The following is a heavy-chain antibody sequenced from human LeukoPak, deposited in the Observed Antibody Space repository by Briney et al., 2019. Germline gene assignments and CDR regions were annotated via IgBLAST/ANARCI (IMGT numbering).Heavy chain of an antibody. J-gene: IGHJ5*02. D-gene: IGHD6-13*01. Sequence: SETLSLTCTVSGGSISSSSYYWGWIRQPPGKGLEWIGSIYYSGSTYYNPSPKSRVTISVDTSKNQFSLKLSSVTAADTAVYYCARSSSWYNNWFDPWGQGTLVTVSS. CDR1: GGSISSSSYY. V-gene: IGHV4-39*07. CDR3: ARSSSWYNNWFDP. CDR2: IYYSGST.